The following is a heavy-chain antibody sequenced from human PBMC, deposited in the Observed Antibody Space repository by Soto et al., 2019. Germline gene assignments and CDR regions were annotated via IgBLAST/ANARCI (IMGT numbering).Heavy chain of an antibody. V-gene: IGHV3-23*01. J-gene: IGHJ3*01. CDR3: VRGGRGSFDF. CDR1: GFIFTNYA. Sequence: GGSLRLSCAASGFIFTNYAMNWVRQAPGKGLEWVSVIGGRGNSAYYADSVQGRFTISRDNSKNTLSLQMSSLTADDTAIYYCVRGGRGSFDFWGRGTMVTVSS. D-gene: IGHD5-12*01. CDR2: IGGRGNSA.